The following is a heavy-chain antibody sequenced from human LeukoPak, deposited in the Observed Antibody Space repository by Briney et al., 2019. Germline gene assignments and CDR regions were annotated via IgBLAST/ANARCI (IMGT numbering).Heavy chain of an antibody. D-gene: IGHD6-13*01. CDR2: INSDGSST. Sequence: GGSLRLSCAASGFTFSSYWMHWVRQAPGKGLVWVSRINSDGSSTSYADSVKGRFTISRDNAKNTLYLQMNSLRAEDTAVYYCARLVLGDICDFDYWGQGTLVTVSS. CDR3: ARLVLGDICDFDY. CDR1: GFTFSSYW. V-gene: IGHV3-74*01. J-gene: IGHJ4*02.